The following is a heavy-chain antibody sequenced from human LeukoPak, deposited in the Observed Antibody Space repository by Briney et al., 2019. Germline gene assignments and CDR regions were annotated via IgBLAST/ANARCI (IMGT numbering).Heavy chain of an antibody. Sequence: GGSLRLSCAASGFTVSSNYINWVRQAPGKGLEWVSVIYSDGRTYYAESAKGRFTITRDNSKNTVYLQMNSLRGEDTAVYYCAREVNSYGFTWFDSWGQGTLVTVSS. D-gene: IGHD5-18*01. CDR1: GFTVSSNY. V-gene: IGHV3-53*05. CDR3: AREVNSYGFTWFDS. J-gene: IGHJ5*01. CDR2: IYSDGRT.